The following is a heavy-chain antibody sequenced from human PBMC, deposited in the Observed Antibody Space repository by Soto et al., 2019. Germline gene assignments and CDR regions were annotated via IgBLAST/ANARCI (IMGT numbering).Heavy chain of an antibody. J-gene: IGHJ4*02. V-gene: IGHV3-21*06. Sequence: PGGPLRCSCPASGFTFSSYSLNWVRQAPGKGLEWVSSISSSSDIYYADSVKGRFTISRDNAKNSLYLQMNSLRAGDTAVYYCARFRQLVALDYWGQGTLVTVSS. CDR3: ARFRQLVALDY. CDR1: GFTFSSYS. CDR2: ISSSSDI. D-gene: IGHD6-6*01.